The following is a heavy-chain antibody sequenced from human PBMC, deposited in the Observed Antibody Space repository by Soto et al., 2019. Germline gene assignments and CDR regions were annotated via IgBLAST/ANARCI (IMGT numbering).Heavy chain of an antibody. CDR2: IHYSGST. V-gene: IGHV4-59*01. CDR1: GGSISSYY. D-gene: IGHD2-2*01. CDR3: ARAYCSSTSCYRAYYYYMDV. Sequence: SETLSLTCTVSGGSISSYYWSWIRQPPGKGLEWIGYIHYSGSTNYNPSLKSRVTISVDTSENQFSLKLSSVTAADTAVYYCARAYCSSTSCYRAYYYYMDVWGKGTTVTVSS. J-gene: IGHJ6*03.